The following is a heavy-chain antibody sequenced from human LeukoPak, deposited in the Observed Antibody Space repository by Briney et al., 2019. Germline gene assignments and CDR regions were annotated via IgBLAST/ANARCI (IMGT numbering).Heavy chain of an antibody. CDR1: GFTVSSNH. Sequence: GGSLRLSCAASGFTVSSNHMSWVRQAPGKGLEWVSIIYAGDSTSYADSVKGRFTISRDNSKNTLYLQMNTLRAEDTAVYCCARGLPPAVADPPLDYWGQGTLVTVSS. CDR2: IYAGDST. CDR3: ARGLPPAVADPPLDY. J-gene: IGHJ4*02. D-gene: IGHD6-19*01. V-gene: IGHV3-53*01.